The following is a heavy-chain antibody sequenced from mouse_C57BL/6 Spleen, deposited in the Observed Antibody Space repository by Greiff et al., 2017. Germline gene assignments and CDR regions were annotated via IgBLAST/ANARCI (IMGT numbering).Heavy chain of an antibody. CDR3: PTDYNDRSCAY. V-gene: IGHV6-3*01. D-gene: IGHD1-3*01. CDR1: GFTFSNYW. Sequence: EVKVVESGAGLVQPGGSMKLSCVASGFTFSNYWMNWVRQSPEKGLEWVAQIRLKSDNYATHYAESVKGRFTITRDNSKSSVYLQINNIRAEDTGIYYCPTDYNDRSCAYWGKGTTLTVSS. CDR2: IRLKSDNYAT. J-gene: IGHJ2*01.